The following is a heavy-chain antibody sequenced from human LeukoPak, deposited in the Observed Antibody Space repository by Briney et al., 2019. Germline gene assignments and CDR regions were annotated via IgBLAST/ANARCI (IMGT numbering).Heavy chain of an antibody. D-gene: IGHD3-10*01. CDR1: GFSFSTAD. Sequence: GGSLRLSCAASGFSFSTADMHWVRQAPGKGLEWVAFLRSGGNDKYYAGSVKGRFTISRDNSKNTLFLQMNSLRAEDTAVYYCAKDLFGSGSYEYWGQGTRVTVSS. CDR2: LRSGGNDK. CDR3: AKDLFGSGSYEY. V-gene: IGHV3-30*02. J-gene: IGHJ4*02.